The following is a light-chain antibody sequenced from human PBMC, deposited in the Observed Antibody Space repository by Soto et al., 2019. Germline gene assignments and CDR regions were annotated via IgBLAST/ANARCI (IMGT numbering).Light chain of an antibody. CDR2: DNN. V-gene: IGLV1-51*01. CDR1: SCNIGNNY. Sequence: QSVLTQPPSVSAAPGQKVTISCSGSSCNIGNNYVSWYQQLPGTAPKLLIYDNNKRPSGIPDRFSGFKSGTSATLGITGLQTGDEADYYYGTWDSSLRAGVFGGGTKLTVL. J-gene: IGLJ3*02. CDR3: GTWDSSLRAGV.